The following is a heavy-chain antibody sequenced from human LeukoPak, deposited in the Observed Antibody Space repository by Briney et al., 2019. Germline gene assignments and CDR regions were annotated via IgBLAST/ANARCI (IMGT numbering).Heavy chain of an antibody. CDR3: AKGGPITMIVVVTVHDAFDI. V-gene: IGHV3-23*01. J-gene: IGHJ3*02. CDR1: GFTFSSYA. Sequence: GGSLRLSCAASGFTFSSYAMSWVRQAPGKGLEWVSAISGSGGSTYYADSVKGRFTISRDNSKNTLYLQMNSLRAEDTAVCYCAKGGPITMIVVVTVHDAFDIWGQGTMVTVSS. D-gene: IGHD3-22*01. CDR2: ISGSGGST.